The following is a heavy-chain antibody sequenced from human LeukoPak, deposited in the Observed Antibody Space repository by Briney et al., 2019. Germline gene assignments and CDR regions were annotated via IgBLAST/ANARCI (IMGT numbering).Heavy chain of an antibody. CDR1: GRSISSSY. CDR2: ISYSGST. V-gene: IGHV4-59*01. Sequence: PSETLSLTCTVSGRSISSSYWSWIRQPPGKGLEWIGYISYSGSTNYNPSLKSRVTISVDTSKNQFSLKLSSVTAADTAVYYCARVSPRYCSSTSCYGYWYFDLWGRGTLVTVSS. CDR3: ARVSPRYCSSTSCYGYWYFDL. J-gene: IGHJ2*01. D-gene: IGHD2-2*01.